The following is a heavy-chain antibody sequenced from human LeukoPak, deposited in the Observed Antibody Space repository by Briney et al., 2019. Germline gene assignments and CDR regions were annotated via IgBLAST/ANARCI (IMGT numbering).Heavy chain of an antibody. CDR2: ISSSSSYI. J-gene: IGHJ4*02. Sequence: GGSLRLSCAASGFTFSSYSMNWVRQAPGKGLEWVSSISSSSSYICYADSVKGRFTISRDNAKNSLYLQMNSLRAEDTAVYYCARGLYDFWSGYGAYYFDYWGQGTLVTVSS. V-gene: IGHV3-21*03. CDR1: GFTFSSYS. D-gene: IGHD3-3*01. CDR3: ARGLYDFWSGYGAYYFDY.